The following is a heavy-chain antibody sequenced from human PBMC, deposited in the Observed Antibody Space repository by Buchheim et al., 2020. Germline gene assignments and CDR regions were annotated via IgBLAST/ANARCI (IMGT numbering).Heavy chain of an antibody. CDR2: IKPDGSQH. V-gene: IGHV3-7*01. CDR3: ANAPAAAGIY. D-gene: IGHD6-13*01. J-gene: IGHJ4*02. CDR1: GFTFSTHW. Sequence: EVQLVESGGGLVQPGGSLSLSCAASGFTFSTHWMTWVRQAPGKGLEWLANIKPDGSQHHYVDSVKGRFTIFSAHTKNSLSLQMNSLRAEDTAVYYCANAPAAAGIYWGQG.